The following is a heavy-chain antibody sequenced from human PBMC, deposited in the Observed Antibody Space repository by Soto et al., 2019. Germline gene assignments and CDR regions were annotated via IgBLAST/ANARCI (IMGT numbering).Heavy chain of an antibody. CDR1: GGSVSSGSDY. J-gene: IGHJ4*02. CDR2: IYYSGST. Sequence: SETLSLTCTVSGGSVSSGSDYWSWIRQPPGKGLEWIGYIYYSGSTNYNPSLKSRVTISVDTSKNQFSLKLSSVTAADTAVDYCASGRTRILSLWGQGTLVTVSS. CDR3: ASGRTRILSL. V-gene: IGHV4-61*01. D-gene: IGHD2-15*01.